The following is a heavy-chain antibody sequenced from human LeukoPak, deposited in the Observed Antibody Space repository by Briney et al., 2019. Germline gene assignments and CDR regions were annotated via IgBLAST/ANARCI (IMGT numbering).Heavy chain of an antibody. CDR1: GFTFSSYA. CDR3: AKRSHMLGATNPNYYFDH. CDR2: ISITVGGT. J-gene: IGHJ4*02. V-gene: IGHV3-23*01. Sequence: GGSLRLSCAASGFTFSSYAMSWVRQAPGKGLQWVSAISITVGGTYYADSVKGRFTISRDNSKNTLYLQMNSLSAEDTAVYYCAKRSHMLGATNPNYYFDHWGQGTLVTVSS. D-gene: IGHD1-26*01.